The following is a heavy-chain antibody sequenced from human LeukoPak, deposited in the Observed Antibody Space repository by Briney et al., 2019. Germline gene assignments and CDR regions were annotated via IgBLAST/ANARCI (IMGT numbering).Heavy chain of an antibody. Sequence: PGGSLRLSCAASGFTFSSYWMSWVRQAPGKGLEWVANIKQDGSEKYYVDSVKGRFTISRDNAKNSLYLQMNSLRAEDTAVYYCARMRRVDYYDSSGYFDYWGQGTLVTVSS. CDR3: ARMRRVDYYDSSGYFDY. J-gene: IGHJ4*02. V-gene: IGHV3-7*03. D-gene: IGHD3-22*01. CDR2: IKQDGSEK. CDR1: GFTFSSYW.